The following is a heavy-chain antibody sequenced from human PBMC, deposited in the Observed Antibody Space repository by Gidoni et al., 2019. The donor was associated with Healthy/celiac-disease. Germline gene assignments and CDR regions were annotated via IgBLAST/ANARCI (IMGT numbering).Heavy chain of an antibody. V-gene: IGHV3-33*01. J-gene: IGHJ3*02. CDR2: IWYDGSNK. Sequence: QVQLVESGGGVVQPGRSLRLSCAASGFTFRSYGMHWVRQAPGKGLEWVAVIWYDGSNKYYADSVKGRFTISRDNSKNTLYLQMNSLRAEDTAVYYCARTMITFGGVIVDAFDIWGQGTMVTVSS. D-gene: IGHD3-16*02. CDR3: ARTMITFGGVIVDAFDI. CDR1: GFTFRSYG.